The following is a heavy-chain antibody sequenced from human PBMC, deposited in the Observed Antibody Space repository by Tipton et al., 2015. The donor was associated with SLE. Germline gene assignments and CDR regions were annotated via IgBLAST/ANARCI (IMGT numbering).Heavy chain of an antibody. J-gene: IGHJ4*02. CDR2: IDYSGST. CDR1: GGSINSYY. D-gene: IGHD5-12*01. Sequence: TLSLTCTVSGGSINSYYWSWIRQPPGKGLEYIGYIDYSGSTNYNPSLKSRVTLSVDTSKNQLSLKLNSVTAADTAVYYCAGLRAWGMSYWGQGTLVSVSS. V-gene: IGHV4-59*01. CDR3: AGLRAWGMSY.